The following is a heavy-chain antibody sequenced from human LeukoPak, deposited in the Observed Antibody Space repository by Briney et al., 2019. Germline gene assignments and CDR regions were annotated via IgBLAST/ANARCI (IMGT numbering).Heavy chain of an antibody. CDR2: IYYSGTT. J-gene: IGHJ4*02. Sequence: SETLSLTCTVSGGSISSYYWSWIRQPPGKGLEWIGYIYYSGTTNYNPSLKSRVTISVDTSKNQFSLKLSSVTAADTAVYYCARGQGKRLDYWGQGTLVTVSS. CDR1: GGSISSYY. V-gene: IGHV4-59*12. CDR3: ARGQGKRLDY.